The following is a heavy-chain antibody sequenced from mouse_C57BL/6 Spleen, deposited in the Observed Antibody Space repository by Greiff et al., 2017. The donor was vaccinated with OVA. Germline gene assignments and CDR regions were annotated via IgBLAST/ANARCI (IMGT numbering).Heavy chain of an antibody. V-gene: IGHV5-4*03. J-gene: IGHJ4*01. CDR3: ARAGELRRCYAMDY. CDR2: ISDGGSYT. D-gene: IGHD2-4*01. CDR1: GFTFSSYA. Sequence: EVKLVESGGGLVKPGGSLKLSCAASGFTFSSYAMSWVRQTPEKRLEWVATISDGGSYTYYPDNVKGRFTISRDNAKNNLYLQMSHLKSEDTAMYYCARAGELRRCYAMDYWGQGTSVTVSS.